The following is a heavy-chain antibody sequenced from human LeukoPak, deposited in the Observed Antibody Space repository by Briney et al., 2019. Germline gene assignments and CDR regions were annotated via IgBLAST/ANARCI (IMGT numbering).Heavy chain of an antibody. CDR3: ARDMWELLPGGE. CDR2: LHPVTGGT. V-gene: IGHV1-46*01. D-gene: IGHD1-26*01. Sequence: ASVKVSCKASGYTFTTYLIHWVRQAPGQGLEWMGELHPVTGGTNYAQKFQGRVTMTRDTSTSTVYLELSSLTSEDTAVYYCARDMWELLPGGEWGQGTLVSVSS. CDR1: GYTFTTYL. J-gene: IGHJ4*02.